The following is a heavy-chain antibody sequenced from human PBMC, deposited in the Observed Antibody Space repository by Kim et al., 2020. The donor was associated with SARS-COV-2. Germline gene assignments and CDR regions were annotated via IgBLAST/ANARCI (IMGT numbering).Heavy chain of an antibody. J-gene: IGHJ3*02. V-gene: IGHV4-4*07. CDR3: ARDYLRSAMVGPDGDGAFDI. CDR2: IYTSGST. Sequence: SETLSLTCTVSGGSISSYYWSWIRQPAGKGLEWIGRIYTSGSTNYNPSLKSRVTMSVDTSKNQFSLKLSSVTAADTAVYYCARDYLRSAMVGPDGDGAFDIWGQGTMVTVSS. CDR1: GGSISSYY. D-gene: IGHD5-18*01.